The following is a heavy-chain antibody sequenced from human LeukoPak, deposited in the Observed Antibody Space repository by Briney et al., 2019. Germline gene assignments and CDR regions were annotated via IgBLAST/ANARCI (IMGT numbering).Heavy chain of an antibody. J-gene: IGHJ6*04. CDR1: GGTFSSYA. CDR3: ARGNDYVWGSYRYTNQVAAPYYYYCGMDV. CDR2: SIPNFGTA. V-gene: IGHV1-69*06. D-gene: IGHD3-16*02. Sequence: SVNVSCKASGGTFSSYAISWVRQAPGQGLEWMGGSIPNFGTANYAQKFQGRVTITADKSTTTAYMELSSLRSEDTAVYYCARGNDYVWGSYRYTNQVAAPYYYYCGMDVWGKGTTVTVSS.